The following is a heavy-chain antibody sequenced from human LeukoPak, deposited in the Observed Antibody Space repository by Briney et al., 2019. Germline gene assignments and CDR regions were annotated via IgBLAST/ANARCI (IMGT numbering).Heavy chain of an antibody. D-gene: IGHD4-23*01. CDR3: ARVNYGGNSVYFDY. CDR1: GGTFSSYA. Sequence: VASVKVSCKASGGTFSSYAISWVRQAPGQGLEWMGWISAYNGNTNYAQKLQGRVTMTTDTSTSTAYMELRSLRSDDTAVYYCARVNYGGNSVYFDYWGQGTLVTVSS. V-gene: IGHV1-18*01. J-gene: IGHJ4*02. CDR2: ISAYNGNT.